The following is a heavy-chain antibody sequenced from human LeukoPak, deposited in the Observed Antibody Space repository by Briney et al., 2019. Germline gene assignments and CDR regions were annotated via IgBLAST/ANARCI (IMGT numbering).Heavy chain of an antibody. CDR3: ASSRGWLVRRALDY. D-gene: IGHD6-19*01. V-gene: IGHV4-34*01. CDR2: INHSGST. J-gene: IGHJ4*02. CDR1: GGSFSGYY. Sequence: PSETLSLTCAVYGGSFSGYYWSWIRQPPGKGLEWIGEINHSGSTNYNPSLKSRVTISVDTSKNQFSLKLSSVTAADTAVYYCASSRGWLVRRALDYWGQGTLVTVSS.